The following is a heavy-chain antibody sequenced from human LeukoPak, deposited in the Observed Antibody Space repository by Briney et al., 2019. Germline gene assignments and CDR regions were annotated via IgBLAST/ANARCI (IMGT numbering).Heavy chain of an antibody. J-gene: IGHJ4*02. V-gene: IGHV4-59*12. CDR1: GGSISSYY. Sequence: PSETLSLTCTVSGGSISSYYWSWIRQPPGKGLEWIGYIYYSGSTNYNPSLKSRVTMSVDTSKNQFSLKLSSMTAADTAVYYCAREDSRSGAPLDYWGQGTLVTVSS. CDR3: AREDSRSGAPLDY. CDR2: IYYSGST. D-gene: IGHD5-12*01.